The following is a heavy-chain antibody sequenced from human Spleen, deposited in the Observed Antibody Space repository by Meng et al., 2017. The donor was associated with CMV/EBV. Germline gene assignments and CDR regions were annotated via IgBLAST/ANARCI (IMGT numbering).Heavy chain of an antibody. CDR1: GGTFSSYA. D-gene: IGHD2-2*02. CDR2: IIPIFGTA. J-gene: IGHJ4*02. V-gene: IGHV1-69*13. CDR3: ASQGGYCSSTSCYTPGDY. Sequence: SVKVSCKASGGTFSSYAISWVRQAPGQGLEWMGGIIPIFGTANYAQKCQGRVTITSDESTSKAYMELSSLRSEDTAVYYCASQGGYCSSTSCYTPGDYWGQGTLVTVSS.